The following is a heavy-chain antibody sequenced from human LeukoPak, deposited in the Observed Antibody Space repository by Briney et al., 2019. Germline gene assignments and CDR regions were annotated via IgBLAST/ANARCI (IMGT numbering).Heavy chain of an antibody. D-gene: IGHD6-13*01. J-gene: IGHJ4*02. CDR2: INPNSGST. CDR3: ARSPSSSWYYFDY. CDR1: GYTFTGYY. V-gene: IGHV1-2*02. Sequence: ASVKVSCKASGYTFTGYYMHWVRQAPGQGLEWMGWINPNSGSTNYAQKFQGRVTMTRDTSISTAYMELSRLRSDDTAVYYCARSPSSSWYYFDYWGQGTLVTVSS.